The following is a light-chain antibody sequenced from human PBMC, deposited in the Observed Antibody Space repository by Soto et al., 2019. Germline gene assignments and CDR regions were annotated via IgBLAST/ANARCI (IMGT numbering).Light chain of an antibody. CDR3: QQAASFPIT. V-gene: IGKV1-33*01. J-gene: IGKJ5*01. CDR1: QDISNY. CDR2: DAS. Sequence: DIQMAQSPSSLSASVGDRVTITXQASQDISNYLNWYQQKPGKAPKXXIYDASNLETGVPSRFSGSGSETDFTFTISSLQPEDIATYYCQQAASFPITFGQGTRLEIK.